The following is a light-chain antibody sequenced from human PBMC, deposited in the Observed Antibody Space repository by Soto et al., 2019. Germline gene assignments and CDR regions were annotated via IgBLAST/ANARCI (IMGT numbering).Light chain of an antibody. J-gene: IGLJ2*01. CDR2: YDD. Sequence: QSVLTQPPSVSEAPRQRVTICCSGSSSNIGNNPVNWYQQLPGKAPKLLIYYDDLLASGVSGRFSGSRSGTSASLAISGLQSEDEATYHCSSWDDSLNGPVFGGGTKLTVL. CDR3: SSWDDSLNGPV. V-gene: IGLV1-36*01. CDR1: SSNIGNNP.